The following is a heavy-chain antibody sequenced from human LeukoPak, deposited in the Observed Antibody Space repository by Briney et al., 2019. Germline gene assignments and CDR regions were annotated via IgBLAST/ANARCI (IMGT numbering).Heavy chain of an antibody. V-gene: IGHV4-34*01. CDR2: ISPSGST. J-gene: IGHJ4*01. D-gene: IGHD1-14*01. CDR1: GGSFSDKY. CDR3: AGDHYLALKD. Sequence: PSETLSLTCAVYGGSFSDKYWSWIRQSPGKGLEWIGEISPSGSTNYNASLKSRVTISVGTSNNQFSLKLSSVTAADTAVYYCAGDHYLALKDWGHGILVTVSS.